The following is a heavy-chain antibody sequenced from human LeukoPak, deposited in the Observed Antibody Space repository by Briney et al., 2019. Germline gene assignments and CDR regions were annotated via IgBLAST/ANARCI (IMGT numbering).Heavy chain of an antibody. D-gene: IGHD3-22*01. V-gene: IGHV4-59*11. CDR1: GDSIISQY. Sequence: SETLSLTCSVSGDSIISQYWSWIRQPPGKGLEWIGYVYYTGTTNYNPSPKSRVTISVDTSKNQFSLKLSSVTAADTAVYYCARDRRYYDTTGSPLGWFDPWGQGTLVTVSS. CDR2: VYYTGTT. J-gene: IGHJ5*02. CDR3: ARDRRYYDTTGSPLGWFDP.